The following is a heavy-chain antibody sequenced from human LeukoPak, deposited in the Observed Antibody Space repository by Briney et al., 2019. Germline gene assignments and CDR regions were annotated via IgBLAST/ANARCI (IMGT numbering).Heavy chain of an antibody. V-gene: IGHV1-18*01. J-gene: IGHJ5*02. Sequence: WASVKVSCKASGYTFTSYGISWVRQAPGQGLEWMGWISAYNGNTNYAQKLQGRVTMTTDTSTSTAYMELRSLRSDDTAVYYCARQVAAVLWWFDPWGQGTLVNGSS. CDR1: GYTFTSYG. CDR2: ISAYNGNT. CDR3: ARQVAAVLWWFDP. D-gene: IGHD6-13*01.